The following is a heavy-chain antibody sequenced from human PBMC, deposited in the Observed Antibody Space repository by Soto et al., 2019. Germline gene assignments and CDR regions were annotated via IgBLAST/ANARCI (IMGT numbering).Heavy chain of an antibody. J-gene: IGHJ4*02. CDR3: AKMERTQLWLLVQN. D-gene: IGHD5-18*01. V-gene: IGHV4-31*03. CDR1: GACITNDGFF. CDR2: ITYGGSI. Sequence: PSETLSLTCTVSGACITNDGFFWSGVRQHPEKGLEWLAYITYGGSIYYNPSLRSRLTVSIDKSKSQFSLNLKSVTAADTAVYYCAKMERTQLWLLVQNWGQGLLVTVSS.